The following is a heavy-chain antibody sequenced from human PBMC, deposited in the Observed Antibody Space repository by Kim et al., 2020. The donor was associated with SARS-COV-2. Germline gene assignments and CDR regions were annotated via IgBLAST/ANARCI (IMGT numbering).Heavy chain of an antibody. D-gene: IGHD3-3*01. Sequence: GGSLRLSCAASGFTFSSYAMSWVRQAPGKGLEWVSVISGRGDNTYYVDSVKGRFTISRDSSKNMLYLQMNSLRAEDTAIYYCAKNSYDFWSGYQSFEYWGQGTLVTVSS. CDR1: GFTFSSYA. CDR3: AKNSYDFWSGYQSFEY. CDR2: ISGRGDNT. J-gene: IGHJ4*02. V-gene: IGHV3-23*01.